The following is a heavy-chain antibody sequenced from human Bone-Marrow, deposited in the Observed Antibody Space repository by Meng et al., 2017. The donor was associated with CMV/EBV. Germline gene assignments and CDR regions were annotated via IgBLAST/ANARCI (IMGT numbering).Heavy chain of an antibody. CDR2: IGTAGDT. Sequence: GESLKISCAASGFTFSSYAMSWVRQAPGKGLEWVSAIGTAGDTYYPGSVKGRFTISRENAKNSLYLQMNSLRAGDTAVYYCARDVSMDVWGQGTAVTVSS. CDR1: GFTFSSYA. D-gene: IGHD5/OR15-5a*01. J-gene: IGHJ6*02. V-gene: IGHV3-13*01. CDR3: ARDVSMDV.